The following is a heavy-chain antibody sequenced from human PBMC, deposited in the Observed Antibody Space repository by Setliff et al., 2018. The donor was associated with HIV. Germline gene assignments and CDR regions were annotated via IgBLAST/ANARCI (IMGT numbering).Heavy chain of an antibody. V-gene: IGHV4-34*01. CDR1: GGSLSGYY. Sequence: KTSETLSLTCAVYGGSLSGYYWSWVRQSPGRGLEWIGEINQSGNTNFNPSPKSRLIISVDTSKSQFSLKLTSVTAADTALYYCAREGGQGYSGSGSFYHRNFDLWGRGTLVTVSS. CDR3: AREGGQGYSGSGSFYHRNFDL. D-gene: IGHD3-10*01. CDR2: INQSGNT. J-gene: IGHJ2*01.